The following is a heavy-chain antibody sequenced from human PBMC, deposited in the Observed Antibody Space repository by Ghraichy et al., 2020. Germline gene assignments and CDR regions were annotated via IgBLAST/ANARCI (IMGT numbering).Heavy chain of an antibody. CDR1: GFTFSSYG. CDR3: AKGGGYNGSF. D-gene: IGHD5-24*01. CDR2: ISYDGSNK. J-gene: IGHJ4*02. Sequence: GGSLRLSCAASGFTFSSYGMHWVRQAPGKGLEWVAVISYDGSNKYYADSVKGRFTISRDNSKNTLYLQMNSLRAEDTAVYYCAKGGGYNGSFWGQGTLVTVSS. V-gene: IGHV3-30*18.